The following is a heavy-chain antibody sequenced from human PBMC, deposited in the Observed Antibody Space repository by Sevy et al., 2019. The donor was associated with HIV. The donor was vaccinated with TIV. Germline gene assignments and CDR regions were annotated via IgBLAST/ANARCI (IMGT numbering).Heavy chain of an antibody. Sequence: SGTLSLTCTVSGGSITSLYWNWIRQPPGKGLEWIANIYYNGHINYNPSLKRRVTLSLDTSKNQFSLRLSSVTAADTAMYYCAGENAWGRGYSWGQGTLVTVSS. D-gene: IGHD1-26*01. CDR1: GGSITSLY. V-gene: IGHV4-59*08. J-gene: IGHJ4*02. CDR2: IYYNGHI. CDR3: AGENAWGRGYS.